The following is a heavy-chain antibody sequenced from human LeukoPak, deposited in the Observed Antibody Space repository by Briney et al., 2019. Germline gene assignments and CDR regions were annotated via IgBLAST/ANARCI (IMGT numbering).Heavy chain of an antibody. Sequence: GQSLKISRKRSRNNVPSYPIASARQKPGKCISPNPNIYRPNSDTRYSPSFQGQVTISADKSISTAYLQWSSLKASDTAMYYCARRIAAAGSFTWADNWFDPWGQGTLVTVSS. J-gene: IGHJ5*02. V-gene: IGHV5-51*01. CDR1: RNNVPSYP. CDR3: ARRIAAAGSFTWADNWFDP. D-gene: IGHD6-13*01. CDR2: IYRPNSDT.